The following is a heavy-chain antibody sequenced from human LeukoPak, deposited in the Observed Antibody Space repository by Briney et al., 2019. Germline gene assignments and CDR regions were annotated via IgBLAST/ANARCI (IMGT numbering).Heavy chain of an antibody. V-gene: IGHV1-69*13. Sequence: SVKVSCKASGYTFTSYGISWVRQAPGQGLEWMGGIIPIFGTANYAQKFQGRVTITADESTSTAYMELSSLRSEDTAVYYCALGGYSYGLYYGMDVWGQGTTVTVSS. D-gene: IGHD5-18*01. CDR1: GYTFTSYG. J-gene: IGHJ6*02. CDR2: IIPIFGTA. CDR3: ALGGYSYGLYYGMDV.